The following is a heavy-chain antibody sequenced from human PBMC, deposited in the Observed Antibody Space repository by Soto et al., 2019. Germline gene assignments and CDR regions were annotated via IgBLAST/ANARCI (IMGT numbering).Heavy chain of an antibody. D-gene: IGHD6-19*01. CDR1: GFTFSSYG. V-gene: IGHV3-30*18. J-gene: IGHJ6*03. Sequence: QVQLVESGGGVVQPGRSLRLSCAASGFTFSSYGMHWVRQAPGKGLEWVAVTSYAGRNKYYADSVKGRFTISRDQSKKTLYLQMNRLSAEDTAVYYCAKVEEWEAVATSPPHCYYYYSMDVWGKGTTVTVSS. CDR2: TSYAGRNK. CDR3: AKVEEWEAVATSPPHCYYYYSMDV.